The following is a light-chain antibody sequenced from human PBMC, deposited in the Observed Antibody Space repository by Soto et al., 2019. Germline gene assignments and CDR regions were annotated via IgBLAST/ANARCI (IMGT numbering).Light chain of an antibody. CDR1: NIGSKS. J-gene: IGLJ2*01. CDR3: QVWVSSSDHFVV. V-gene: IGLV3-21*04. Sequence: SYELTQPPSVSVAPGKTARITCGGNNIGSKSVDWYQQKPGQAPVLVIYYDSDRPSGIPERFSGSNSGNTATLTISRVEAGDEADYYCQVWVSSSDHFVVFGGGTKLTVL. CDR2: YDS.